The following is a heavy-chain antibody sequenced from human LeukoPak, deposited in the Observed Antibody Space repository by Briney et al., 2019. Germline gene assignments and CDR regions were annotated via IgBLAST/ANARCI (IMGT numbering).Heavy chain of an antibody. CDR3: ASSVGQQGLLWYYGMDV. D-gene: IGHD4-23*01. CDR1: GGTFSSYA. CDR2: IIPIFGTA. Sequence: ASVKVSCKASGGTFSSYASSWMRQAPGRGLDWMGGIIPIFGTANYAQKFQGRVTITADESTSTAYMELSSLRSEDTAVYYCASSVGQQGLLWYYGMDVWGQGTTVTVSS. V-gene: IGHV1-69*01. J-gene: IGHJ6*02.